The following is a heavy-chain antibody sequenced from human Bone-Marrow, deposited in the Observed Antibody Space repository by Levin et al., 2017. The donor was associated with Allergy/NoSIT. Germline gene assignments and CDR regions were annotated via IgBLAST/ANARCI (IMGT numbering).Heavy chain of an antibody. CDR3: VTQKWKRLTSYNYYGLDV. D-gene: IGHD1-26*01. J-gene: IGHJ6*02. V-gene: IGHV1-8*01. Sequence: TGESLKISCEASGYTFTNYDVNWVRQATGQGLEWMGWMNPNSGNTGYAQRFRGRLTLTRASSITTAYMELSSLTSYDTAIYYCVTQKWKRLTSYNYYGLDVWGQGTTVTVSS. CDR1: GYTFTNYD. CDR2: MNPNSGNT.